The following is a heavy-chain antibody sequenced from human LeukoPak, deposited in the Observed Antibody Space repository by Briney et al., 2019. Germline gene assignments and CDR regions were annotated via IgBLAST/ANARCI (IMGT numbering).Heavy chain of an antibody. CDR2: ICYSGIT. V-gene: IGHV4-31*03. Sequence: PSQTLSLTCTVSGGSISSAAYYWTWIRQHPGKGLEWIGYICYSGITYYNPSLRSRISISVDTSKNQFSLKLSSVTAADTAVYYCARDFPSPDQPQDYWGQGTLVTVSS. J-gene: IGHJ4*02. CDR3: ARDFPSPDQPQDY. D-gene: IGHD1-14*01. CDR1: GGSISSAAYY.